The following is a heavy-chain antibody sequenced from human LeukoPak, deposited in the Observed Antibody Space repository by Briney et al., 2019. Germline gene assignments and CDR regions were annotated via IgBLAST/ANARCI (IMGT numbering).Heavy chain of an antibody. CDR3: ARDRRYSSSWYAWFDP. D-gene: IGHD6-13*01. V-gene: IGHV4-59*12. CDR1: GGSISSYS. CDR2: IYHSGST. Sequence: SETLSLTCTVSGGSISSYSWSWIRQPPGKGLEWIGYIYHSGSTYYNPSLKSRVTISVDKSKNQFSLKLSSVTAADTAVYYCARDRRYSSSWYAWFDPWGQGTLVTVSS. J-gene: IGHJ5*02.